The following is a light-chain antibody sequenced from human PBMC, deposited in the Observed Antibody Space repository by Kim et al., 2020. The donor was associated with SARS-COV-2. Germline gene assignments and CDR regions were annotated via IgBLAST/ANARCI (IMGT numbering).Light chain of an antibody. CDR3: SSYAGSNIVV. J-gene: IGLJ2*01. Sequence: GKSVTSSCTGTSRDVGGHNYVSWYQQHPGKAPKLLIYEVSERPSGVPDRFSGSKSGNTASLTVSGLQSEDEADYYCSSYAGSNIVVFGGGTQLTVL. CDR2: EVS. V-gene: IGLV2-8*01. CDR1: SRDVGGHNY.